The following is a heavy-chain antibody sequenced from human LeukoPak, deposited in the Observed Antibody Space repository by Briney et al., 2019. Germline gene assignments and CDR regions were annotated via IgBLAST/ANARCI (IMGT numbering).Heavy chain of an antibody. CDR3: AKTPTPIVVAIPPEFDP. Sequence: GGSLRLSCAASGFTFSSYGMHWVRQAPGKGLEWVAVISYDGSNTYYADSVKGRFTISRDNSKNTLYLQMNSLRAEDTAVYYCAKTPTPIVVAIPPEFDPWGQGNLVTVSS. V-gene: IGHV3-30*18. J-gene: IGHJ5*02. CDR1: GFTFSSYG. D-gene: IGHD3-22*01. CDR2: ISYDGSNT.